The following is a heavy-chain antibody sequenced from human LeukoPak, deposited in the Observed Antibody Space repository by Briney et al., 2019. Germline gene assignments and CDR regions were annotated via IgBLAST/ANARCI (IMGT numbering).Heavy chain of an antibody. V-gene: IGHV4-59*11. J-gene: IGHJ5*02. CDR1: GGSISSHY. CDR2: IYYSGST. Sequence: PSETLSLTCTVSGGSISSHYWSWIRQPPGKGLEWIGDIYYSGSTNYNPSLKSRVTISVDTSKNQFSLKLSSVTAADTAVYYCARTLVVPAATSWFDPWGQGTLVTVSS. CDR3: ARTLVVPAATSWFDP. D-gene: IGHD2-2*01.